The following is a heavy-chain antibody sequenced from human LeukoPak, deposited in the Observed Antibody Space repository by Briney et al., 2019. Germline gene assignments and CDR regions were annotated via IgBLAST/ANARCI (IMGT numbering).Heavy chain of an antibody. CDR2: IYSGGNT. CDR1: GFTVSTNY. CDR3: ARDGSSGWYPH. Sequence: GGSLRLSCAASGFTVSTNYMSWVRQAPGKGLEWVSIIYSGGNTYYADSVKGRFIISRDSSKNTLSLQMNSLRVEDTAVYYCARDGSSGWYPHWGQGTLVTVSS. J-gene: IGHJ4*02. V-gene: IGHV3-53*01. D-gene: IGHD6-19*01.